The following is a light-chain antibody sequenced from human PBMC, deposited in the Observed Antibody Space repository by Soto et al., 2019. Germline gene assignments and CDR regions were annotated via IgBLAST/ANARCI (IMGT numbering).Light chain of an antibody. V-gene: IGLV2-8*01. Sequence: QSALTQPPSASGSPGQSVTISCTGSSNDVGGYDYVSWYQQHPGKAPKLMIYEVSKRPSGVPDRFSGSKSGNTASLTVSGLQAEDEADYFCSSYEGSNNLLFGGGTQLTVL. CDR1: SNDVGGYDY. J-gene: IGLJ3*02. CDR2: EVS. CDR3: SSYEGSNNLL.